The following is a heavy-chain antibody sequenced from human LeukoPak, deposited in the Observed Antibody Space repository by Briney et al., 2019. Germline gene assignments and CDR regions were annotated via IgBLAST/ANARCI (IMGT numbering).Heavy chain of an antibody. CDR1: GGSISSYY. Sequence: PSETLSLTCAVSGGSISSYYWSWIRQPPGKALEWIGHIYYSGSTDYNPSLKGRVTISIDTSKNQFSLKLSSVAAADTAMYYCARGSLERITRYYYYGMDVWGQGTTDTVSS. V-gene: IGHV4-59*01. CDR3: ARGSLERITRYYYYGMDV. J-gene: IGHJ6*02. D-gene: IGHD2/OR15-2a*01. CDR2: IYYSGST.